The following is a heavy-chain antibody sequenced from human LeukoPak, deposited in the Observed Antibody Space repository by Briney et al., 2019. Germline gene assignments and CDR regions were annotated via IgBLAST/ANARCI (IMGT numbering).Heavy chain of an antibody. V-gene: IGHV3-30*02. Sequence: GGSLRLSCAASGFSFSSYGMHWVRQAPGKGLQWAAFIRYDGSKNYYADSVKGRFTISRDNSRNTLDLQMNSLRAEDTAVYYCAKDRGTGTTVDYFDYWGQGTLVTVSS. CDR1: GFSFSSYG. D-gene: IGHD1-7*01. J-gene: IGHJ4*02. CDR2: IRYDGSKN. CDR3: AKDRGTGTTVDYFDY.